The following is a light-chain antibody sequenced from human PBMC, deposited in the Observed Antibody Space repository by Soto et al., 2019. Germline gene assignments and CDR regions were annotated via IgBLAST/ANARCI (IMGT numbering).Light chain of an antibody. J-gene: IGKJ1*01. CDR1: QSVNTR. CDR3: QQYFDLPWT. CDR2: EAS. Sequence: EIVMTQSTANLSVSPGGGANLTCRASQSVNTRLAWYQQRRGQPPRLLINEASTRATGIPCRFSGSGSGTQVTLTISSLQSEDFANYFCQQYFDLPWTFVQGTKVEI. V-gene: IGKV3D-15*01.